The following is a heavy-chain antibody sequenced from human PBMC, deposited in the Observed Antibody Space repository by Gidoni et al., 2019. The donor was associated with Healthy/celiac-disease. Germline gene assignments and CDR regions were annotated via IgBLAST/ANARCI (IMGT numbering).Heavy chain of an antibody. CDR1: GGTFSSYA. V-gene: IGHV1-69*01. CDR3: ARARAGLLHAFDI. J-gene: IGHJ3*02. D-gene: IGHD2-15*01. CDR2: ITPIFGTA. Sequence: QVQLVQSGAEVKKPGSSVKVSCKASGGTFSSYASSWVRQAPGQGLEWMGGITPIFGTANYAQKVQGRVTITADESTSTANMELSSLRSEDTAVYYCARARAGLLHAFDIWGQGTMVTVSS.